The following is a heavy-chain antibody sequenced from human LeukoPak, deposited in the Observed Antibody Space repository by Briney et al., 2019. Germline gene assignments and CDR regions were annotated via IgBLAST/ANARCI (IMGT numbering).Heavy chain of an antibody. J-gene: IGHJ4*02. CDR1: GLTFSDAW. D-gene: IGHD5-12*01. CDR2: IRNDRIT. CDR3: TWMATIFTVDY. V-gene: IGHV3-15*01. Sequence: GGSLRLSCVLSGLTFSDAWMSWVRQAPGKGLEWVGRIRNDRITYYAAPVQGRFSISRDNSKNTFYLQMNSLRTEDTGMYFCTWMATIFTVDYWGQGTLVTVSS.